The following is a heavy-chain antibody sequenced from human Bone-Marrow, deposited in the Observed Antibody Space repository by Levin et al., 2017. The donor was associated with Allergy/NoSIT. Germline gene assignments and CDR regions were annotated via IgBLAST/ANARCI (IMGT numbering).Heavy chain of an antibody. CDR3: ATRSLTGYNIF. J-gene: IGHJ4*02. V-gene: IGHV3-21*01. Sequence: PGGSLRLSCAASGFTFSSLTMTWVRQAPGKGPEWVSSISSSSSFTYYADSVKGRFTISRDNAKNSLDLQMNSLRGEDTAVYYCATRSLTGYNIFWGQGTLVTVSS. D-gene: IGHD3-9*01. CDR1: GFTFSSLT. CDR2: ISSSSSFT.